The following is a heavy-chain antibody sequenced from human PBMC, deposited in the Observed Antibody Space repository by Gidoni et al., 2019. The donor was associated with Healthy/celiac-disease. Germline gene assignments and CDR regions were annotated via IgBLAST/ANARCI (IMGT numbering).Heavy chain of an antibody. V-gene: IGHV4-39*01. Sequence: QLQLQESGPGLVKPSETLSLTCTVSGGSISSSSYYWGWIRQPPGKGLEWIGSIYYSGSTYYNPSLKSRVTISVDTSKNQFSLKLSSVTAADTAVYYCARSPPPYYYDSSGYYDLFAFDIWGQGTMVTVSS. D-gene: IGHD3-22*01. CDR2: IYYSGST. CDR1: GGSISSSSYY. CDR3: ARSPPPYYYDSSGYYDLFAFDI. J-gene: IGHJ3*02.